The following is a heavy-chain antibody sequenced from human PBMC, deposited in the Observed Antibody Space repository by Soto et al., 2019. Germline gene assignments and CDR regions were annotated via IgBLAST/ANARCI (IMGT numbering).Heavy chain of an antibody. V-gene: IGHV6-1*01. CDR2: TYYRSKWYN. CDR1: GDSGSSNSAA. D-gene: IGHD5-18*01. Sequence: SQTLSLTCAISGDSGSSNSAAWNWIRQSPSRGLEWLGRTYYRSKWYNDYAVSVKSRITINPDTSKNQFSLQLNSVTPEDTAVYYCARVDTAMVTGGDMFGMDVWGQGTTVTVSS. CDR3: ARVDTAMVTGGDMFGMDV. J-gene: IGHJ6*02.